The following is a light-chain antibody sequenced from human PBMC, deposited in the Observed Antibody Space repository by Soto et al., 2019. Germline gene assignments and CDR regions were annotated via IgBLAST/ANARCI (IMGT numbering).Light chain of an antibody. J-gene: IGKJ1*01. V-gene: IGKV1-5*03. CDR2: TAS. Sequence: DIQMTQSPSTLSASLGDRVTITCRASQSIGDSLAWYQQRPGKAPNLLIYTASTLEGGVPSRFSGSGSGTQFTLTITSLQPDDFATYYCQFYNSYSRTFGQGTRWIS. CDR3: QFYNSYSRT. CDR1: QSIGDS.